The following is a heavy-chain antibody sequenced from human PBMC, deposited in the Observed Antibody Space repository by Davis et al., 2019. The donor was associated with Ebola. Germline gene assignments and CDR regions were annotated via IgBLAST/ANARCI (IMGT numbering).Heavy chain of an antibody. Sequence: AASVKVSCKASAYTFTSYYMHWVRQAPGQGLEWMGIINPSGGSTSYAQKFQGRVTITRDTSASTAYMELSSLRSEDTAVYYCARDTRHITVPIYYYYYGMDVWGQGTTVTVSS. J-gene: IGHJ6*02. D-gene: IGHD4-11*01. CDR2: INPSGGST. V-gene: IGHV1-46*01. CDR1: AYTFTSYY. CDR3: ARDTRHITVPIYYYYYGMDV.